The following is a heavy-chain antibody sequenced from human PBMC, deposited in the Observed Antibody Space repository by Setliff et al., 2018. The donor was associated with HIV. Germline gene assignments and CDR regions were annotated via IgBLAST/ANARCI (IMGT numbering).Heavy chain of an antibody. CDR2: IRSKAYGGTT. CDR1: GFRFGDYA. J-gene: IGHJ4*02. Sequence: GGSLRLSCTTSGFRFGDYAMSWVRQAPWKGLEWVGFIRSKAYGGTTEYAASVRGRFTISRDDSKNIAYLQMNSLKAEDTAVYYCTRERVYWGQGTLVTVSS. V-gene: IGHV3-49*04. CDR3: TRERVY.